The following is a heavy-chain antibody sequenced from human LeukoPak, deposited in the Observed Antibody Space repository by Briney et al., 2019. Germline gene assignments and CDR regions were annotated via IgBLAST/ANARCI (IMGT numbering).Heavy chain of an antibody. CDR3: AAGFDY. CDR1: GFIFTNYA. Sequence: GGSLRLSCAASGFIFTNYAMSWVRQAPGKGLEWVSTISGSGSNTYYADSVKGRFTISRDNSKNTLYLQMNSLRAEDTAVYYCAAGFDYWGQGTLVTVSS. D-gene: IGHD6-25*01. J-gene: IGHJ4*02. CDR2: ISGSGSNT. V-gene: IGHV3-23*01.